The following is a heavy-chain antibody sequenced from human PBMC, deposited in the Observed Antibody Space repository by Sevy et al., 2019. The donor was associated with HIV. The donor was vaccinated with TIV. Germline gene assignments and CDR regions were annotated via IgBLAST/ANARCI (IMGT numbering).Heavy chain of an antibody. CDR2: ISSDSNYI. CDR3: AGPDATGGMDV. CDR1: GFMLSSYS. V-gene: IGHV3-21*01. J-gene: IGHJ6*02. Sequence: GGSLSFSFAASGFMLSSYSMNWVRKPPGKGLEWVPSISSDSNYIYYADQVKGRFTISRDNAKNSLYLQMNSLRAEDTAVYYCAGPDATGGMDVWGQGSTVTVSS.